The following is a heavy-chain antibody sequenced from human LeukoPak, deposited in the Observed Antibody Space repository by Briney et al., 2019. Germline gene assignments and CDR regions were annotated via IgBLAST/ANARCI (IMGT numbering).Heavy chain of an antibody. D-gene: IGHD5-18*01. CDR3: TTDQYSYVSPFDY. CDR2: IKSKTDGGTT. CDR1: GFTFSNAW. Sequence: GGSLRLSCAASGFTFSNAWMSWVRQAPGKGLEWVGRIKSKTDGGTTDYAAPVEGRFTISRDDSKNTLYLQMNSLKTEDTAVYYCTTDQYSYVSPFDYWGQGTLVTVSS. J-gene: IGHJ4*02. V-gene: IGHV3-15*01.